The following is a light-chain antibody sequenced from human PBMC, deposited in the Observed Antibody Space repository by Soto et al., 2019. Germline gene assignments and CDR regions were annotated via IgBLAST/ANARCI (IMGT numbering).Light chain of an antibody. Sequence: EIVMTQSPATLSVSPGERATLSCRASQSVSSNLAWYQQKPGQAPRLLIYGASTRATGVPARFSGSGSGTEFTLTISSLQSEDFAVYYCQQENNWPPGTFGQGTKVEIK. V-gene: IGKV3-15*01. CDR2: GAS. CDR3: QQENNWPPGT. J-gene: IGKJ1*01. CDR1: QSVSSN.